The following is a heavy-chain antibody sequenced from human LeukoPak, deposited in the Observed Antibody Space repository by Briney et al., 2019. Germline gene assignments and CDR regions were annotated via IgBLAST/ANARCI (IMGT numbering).Heavy chain of an antibody. CDR2: ISWNSGSI. D-gene: IGHD6-13*01. J-gene: IGHJ4*02. Sequence: GGSLRLSCAASGFSFDDYAMHWVRQAPGKGLEWVSGISWNSGSIGYADSVKGRFTISRDNAKNSLYLQMNSLRAEDTALYYCAKGQYSSSWSHFDYWGQGTLVTVSS. V-gene: IGHV3-9*01. CDR1: GFSFDDYA. CDR3: AKGQYSSSWSHFDY.